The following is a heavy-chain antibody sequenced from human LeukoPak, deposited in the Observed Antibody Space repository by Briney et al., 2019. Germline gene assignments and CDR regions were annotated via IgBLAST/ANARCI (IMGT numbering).Heavy chain of an antibody. CDR1: GFTVSSNY. D-gene: IGHD3-10*01. Sequence: GGSLRLSCAASGFTVSSNYMSWVRQAPGKGLEWVALSGNDGSTYYADSVRGRFTISRDSKNSLYLEMDSLRTEDTALYYCASQTKYYSASAGSYWGAFDLWGQGTMVTVFS. V-gene: IGHV3-53*05. J-gene: IGHJ3*01. CDR3: ASQTKYYSASAGSYWGAFDL. CDR2: SGNDGST.